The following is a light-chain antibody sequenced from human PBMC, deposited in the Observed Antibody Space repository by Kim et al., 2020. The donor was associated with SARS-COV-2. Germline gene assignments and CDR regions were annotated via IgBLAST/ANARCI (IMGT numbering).Light chain of an antibody. J-gene: IGKJ1*01. Sequence: SSSPEERATITCRASQGVSNYLAWYQQRPGHAPRLLIYDATHRATGIPARFSGSGYGTDFTLTISSLEPEDFAIYYCHQRTNWPTFGQGTKLEI. CDR2: DAT. CDR1: QGVSNY. CDR3: HQRTNWPT. V-gene: IGKV3-11*01.